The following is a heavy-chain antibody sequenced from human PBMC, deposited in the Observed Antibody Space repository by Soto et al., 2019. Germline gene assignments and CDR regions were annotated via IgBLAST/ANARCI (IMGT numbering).Heavy chain of an antibody. CDR2: ISSSSSSI. CDR3: ARRYSSTSRTMDV. CDR1: GFTFSNYY. J-gene: IGHJ6*02. Sequence: EVQLVESGGGLVQPGGSLRLSCEASGFTFSNYYMTWVRQAPGKGLEWVSYISSSSSSIDYADSVQGRFSISRDNAKNSLYLQMNSLRDEDTAVYYCARRYSSTSRTMDVWGQGTTVAVSS. D-gene: IGHD6-13*01. V-gene: IGHV3-48*02.